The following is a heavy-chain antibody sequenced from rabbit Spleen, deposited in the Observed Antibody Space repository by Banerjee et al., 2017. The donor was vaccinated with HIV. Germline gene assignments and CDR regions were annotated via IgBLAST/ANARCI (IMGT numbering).Heavy chain of an antibody. D-gene: IGHD1-1*01. V-gene: IGHV1S40*01. CDR1: GFSFSNSYY. CDR2: VHAGSSGST. J-gene: IGHJ4*01. CDR3: ARDLDARSSGWDLYALDL. Sequence: QSLGESGGALVKPGASLTLTCTACGFSFSNSYYMCWPRQAPGEGLEWIACVHAGSSGSTACGSCVNGRFAISKSSSTTVTLQMASLTAADTAAQFCARDLDARSSGWDLYALDLWGQGTLVTVS.